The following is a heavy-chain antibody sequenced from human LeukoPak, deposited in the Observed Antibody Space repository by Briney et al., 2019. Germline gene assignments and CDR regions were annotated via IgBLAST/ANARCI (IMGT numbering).Heavy chain of an antibody. CDR1: GFTFVDYA. J-gene: IGHJ4*02. Sequence: GGSLRLSCAVSGFTFVDYAMHWVRQAPGKGLEWVSLISWDGGKTYYADSVQGRFTISRDNNKNSLYLQMNSLRAEDTAVYYCAKDTVSSGWHTGIDHWGQGTLVTVSS. D-gene: IGHD6-19*01. V-gene: IGHV3-43D*03. CDR2: ISWDGGKT. CDR3: AKDTVSSGWHTGIDH.